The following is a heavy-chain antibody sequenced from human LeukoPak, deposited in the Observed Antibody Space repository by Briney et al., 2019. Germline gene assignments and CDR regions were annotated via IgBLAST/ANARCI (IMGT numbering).Heavy chain of an antibody. Sequence: SGTLSLTCAVSSDSISSSNWWSWVRQPPGKGLEWIGEIYHSGSTNYNPSLKSRVTISVDKSKNQFSLKLSSVTAAHTAVYYCARVGYGDYGGLNYWGQGTLVTVSS. CDR1: SDSISSSNW. CDR2: IYHSGST. V-gene: IGHV4-4*02. D-gene: IGHD4-17*01. J-gene: IGHJ4*02. CDR3: ARVGYGDYGGLNY.